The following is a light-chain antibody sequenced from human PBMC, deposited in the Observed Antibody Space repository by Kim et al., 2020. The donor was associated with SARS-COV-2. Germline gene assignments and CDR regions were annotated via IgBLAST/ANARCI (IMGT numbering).Light chain of an antibody. J-gene: IGKJ1*01. Sequence: ASVGDRVTIACRASQSITPWLAWYQQKPGKAPKLLIYKASTLEKEVPSRFSGSGSGTEFPHTVSSLQPDDFATYYCQQYQTYPWTFGQGTKVDIK. CDR2: KAS. CDR3: QQYQTYPWT. V-gene: IGKV1-5*03. CDR1: QSITPW.